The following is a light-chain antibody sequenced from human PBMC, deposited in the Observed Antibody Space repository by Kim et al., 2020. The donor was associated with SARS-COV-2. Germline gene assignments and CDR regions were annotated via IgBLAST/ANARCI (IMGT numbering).Light chain of an antibody. J-gene: IGKJ4*01. CDR2: DAS. Sequence: SFPPGERATLSCTASLSVSSYLAWYQQKSGQAPRLLVYDASNRATGIPAKFSGSWSGTDFTLTISSLEPEDFAVYYCQQRSNWLTFGEGTKVDIK. CDR3: QQRSNWLT. V-gene: IGKV3-11*01. CDR1: LSVSSY.